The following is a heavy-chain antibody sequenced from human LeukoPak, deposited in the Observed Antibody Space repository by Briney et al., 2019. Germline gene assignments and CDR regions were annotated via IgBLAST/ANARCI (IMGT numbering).Heavy chain of an antibody. CDR1: GFTFGDYA. D-gene: IGHD3-16*01. CDR2: ISGSGGST. J-gene: IGHJ3*01. CDR3: ATHLWVLL. V-gene: IGHV3-23*01. Sequence: PGGSLRLSCTGSGFTFGDYAMSWVRQAPGKGLEWVSAISGSGGSTYYADSVKGRFTISRDNSKNTLYLQMNSLRAEDTAVYYCATHLWVLLWGQGTMVTVSS.